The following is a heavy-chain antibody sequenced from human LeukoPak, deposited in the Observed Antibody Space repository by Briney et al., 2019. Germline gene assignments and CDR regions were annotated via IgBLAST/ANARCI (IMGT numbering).Heavy chain of an antibody. CDR2: INPNSGGT. Sequence: ASVKVSCKASGYTFTGYYMHWVRQAPGQGLEWMGRINPNSGGTNYAQKFQGRVTMTRDTSISTAYMELSRLRSDDTAVYYCARGEGSSSWPAGWYYGMDVWGQGTTVTVSS. V-gene: IGHV1-2*06. CDR1: GYTFTGYY. CDR3: ARGEGSSSWPAGWYYGMDV. D-gene: IGHD6-13*01. J-gene: IGHJ6*02.